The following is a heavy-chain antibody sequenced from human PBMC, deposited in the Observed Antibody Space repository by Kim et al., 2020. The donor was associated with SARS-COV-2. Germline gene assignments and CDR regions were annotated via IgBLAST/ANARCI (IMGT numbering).Heavy chain of an antibody. J-gene: IGHJ5*02. CDR3: AKGPHTLYDSSPPSDP. CDR2: INPSGGES. CDR1: GYTFTDYF. V-gene: IGHV1-46*01. Sequence: ASVKVSCKASGYTFTDYFINWLRQAPGQGFEWLGIINPSGGESTYSQRFQVRVTMTSDTSTTTVFMELTNLTSEDTAVYFCAKGPHTLYDSSPPSDPWGQGTLVTVSS. D-gene: IGHD3-22*01.